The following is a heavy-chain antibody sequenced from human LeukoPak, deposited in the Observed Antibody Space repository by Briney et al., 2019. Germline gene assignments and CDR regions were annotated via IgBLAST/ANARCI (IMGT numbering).Heavy chain of an antibody. D-gene: IGHD2-8*02. CDR3: ARDVTGPPTYYYYYMDV. V-gene: IGHV4-4*07. Sequence: SETLSLTCNVSDDSMKSYFWSWIRQPAGKGLEWIGRVHTSGGANYNPSLKSRVTMSLDTSKNLFSLELTSVTAADTAVYYCARDVTGPPTYYYYYMDVWGKGTTVTVSS. CDR1: DDSMKSYF. J-gene: IGHJ6*03. CDR2: VHTSGGA.